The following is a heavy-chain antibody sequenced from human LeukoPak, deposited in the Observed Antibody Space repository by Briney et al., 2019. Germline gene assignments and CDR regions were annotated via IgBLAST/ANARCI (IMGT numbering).Heavy chain of an antibody. CDR2: INPNSGNT. Sequence: ASVKVSCKASGYTFTGYYMHWVRQAPGQGLEWMGWINPNSGNTGYAQKFQGRVTMTRNTSISTAYMELSSLRSEDTAVYYCARGLGSLDAFDIWGQGTMVTVSS. D-gene: IGHD6-6*01. CDR3: ARGLGSLDAFDI. V-gene: IGHV1-8*02. J-gene: IGHJ3*02. CDR1: GYTFTGYY.